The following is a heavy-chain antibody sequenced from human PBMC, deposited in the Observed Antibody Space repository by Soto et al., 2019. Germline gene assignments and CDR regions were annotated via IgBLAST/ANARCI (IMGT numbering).Heavy chain of an antibody. D-gene: IGHD6-6*01. CDR3: AGDSSSLENYYYGMDV. CDR1: GGSFSGYY. J-gene: IGHJ6*02. CDR2: INHSGST. Sequence: QVQLQQWGAGLLKPSETLSLTCAVYGGSFSGYYWSWIRQPPGKGLEWIGEINHSGSTNYNPSLKSRVTISVDTSKNQFSLKLSSVTVADTAVYYCAGDSSSLENYYYGMDVWGQGTTVTVSS. V-gene: IGHV4-34*01.